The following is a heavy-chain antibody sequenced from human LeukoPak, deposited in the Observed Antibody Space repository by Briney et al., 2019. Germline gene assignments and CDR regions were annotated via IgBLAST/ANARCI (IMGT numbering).Heavy chain of an antibody. J-gene: IGHJ4*02. CDR2: IYYSGTS. V-gene: IGHV4-39*07. Sequence: SETLSLTCTVSSGSISNGGYYWVWIRQPPGKGLDWIGSIYYSGTSYYNPSLTSRVTISVDTSNNQFSLKLTSVTAADTAVYYCARAVMVAVAGGRFDYWGQGTLVTVSS. CDR1: SGSISNGGYY. D-gene: IGHD6-19*01. CDR3: ARAVMVAVAGGRFDY.